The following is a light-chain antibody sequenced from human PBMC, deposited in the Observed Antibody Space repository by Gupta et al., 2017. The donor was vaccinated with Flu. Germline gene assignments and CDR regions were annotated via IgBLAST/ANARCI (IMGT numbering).Light chain of an antibody. Sequence: SIAISCDGTSRDVGGYNHVSWYQQPPGKVPKLISYEVNSRPSGVSHRFSGSKSGNTASLTISGLQAQDEAVYYCSSYTSAGLYVFGTGTKVTVL. CDR3: SSYTSAGLYV. CDR1: SRDVGGYNH. J-gene: IGLJ1*01. CDR2: EVN. V-gene: IGLV2-14*01.